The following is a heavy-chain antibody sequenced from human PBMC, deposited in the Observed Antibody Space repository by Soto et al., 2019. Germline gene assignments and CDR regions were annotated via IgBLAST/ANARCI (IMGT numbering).Heavy chain of an antibody. V-gene: IGHV1-69*13. D-gene: IGHD5-12*01. J-gene: IGHJ3*02. Sequence: SVKVSCKASGGTFSSYTISWVRQAPGQGLEWMGGIIPIFGTANYAQKFQGRVTITADESTSTAYMELSSLRSEDTAVYYCAKVYSGYDSGAFDIWGQGTMVTVSS. CDR2: IIPIFGTA. CDR1: GGTFSSYT. CDR3: AKVYSGYDSGAFDI.